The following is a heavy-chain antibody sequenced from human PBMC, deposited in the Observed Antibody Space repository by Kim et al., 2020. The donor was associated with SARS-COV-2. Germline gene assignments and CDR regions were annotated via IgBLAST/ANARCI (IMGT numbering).Heavy chain of an antibody. Sequence: SETLSLTCTVSGGSISSYYWSWIRQPPGKGLEWIGYIYYSGSTNYNPSLKSRVTISVDTSKNQFSLKLSSVTAADTAVYYCARFFGDHDAFDIWGQGTMVTVSS. V-gene: IGHV4-59*13. J-gene: IGHJ3*02. CDR1: GGSISSYY. CDR3: ARFFGDHDAFDI. D-gene: IGHD4-17*01. CDR2: IYYSGST.